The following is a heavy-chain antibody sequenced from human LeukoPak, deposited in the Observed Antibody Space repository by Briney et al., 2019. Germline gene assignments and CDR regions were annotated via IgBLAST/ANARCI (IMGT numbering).Heavy chain of an antibody. CDR1: GGSISSHY. V-gene: IGHV4-59*11. Sequence: PSETLSLTCTVSGGSISSHYWSWIRQPPGKGLEWIGYIYYSGSTNYNPSLKSRVTISVDTSKNQFSLKLSSVTAADTAVYYCARFPSTSPCPWGQGTLVTVSS. D-gene: IGHD2-2*01. CDR3: ARFPSTSPCP. J-gene: IGHJ5*02. CDR2: IYYSGST.